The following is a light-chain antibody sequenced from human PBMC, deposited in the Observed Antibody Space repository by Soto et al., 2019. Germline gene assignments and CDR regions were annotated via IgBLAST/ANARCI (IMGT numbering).Light chain of an antibody. Sequence: QSVLTQPASVSGSPGQSITISCTGTSNDVGGYNYVSWYQQQPGKAPKLIIYDVSHRPSGIANRCSGSKSGNTSSLTISGRHVEDEDDYYCRSHSATSPYVFGTGTKLTVL. CDR2: DVS. V-gene: IGLV2-14*03. CDR1: SNDVGGYNY. J-gene: IGLJ1*01. CDR3: RSHSATSPYV.